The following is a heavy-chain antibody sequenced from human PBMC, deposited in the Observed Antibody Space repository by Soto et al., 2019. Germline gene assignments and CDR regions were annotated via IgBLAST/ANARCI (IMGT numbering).Heavy chain of an antibody. Sequence: GECLKISCEGSGYSFTSYWITWMRQMPGKGLEWMGRIDPSDSYTHYSPSFQGHVTISADKPISTAYLQWSSLKASDTAMYYCASSIWFGELLLLDGMDVWGQGTTVTVSS. V-gene: IGHV5-10-1*01. J-gene: IGHJ6*02. CDR1: GYSFTSYW. D-gene: IGHD3-10*01. CDR3: ASSIWFGELLLLDGMDV. CDR2: IDPSDSYT.